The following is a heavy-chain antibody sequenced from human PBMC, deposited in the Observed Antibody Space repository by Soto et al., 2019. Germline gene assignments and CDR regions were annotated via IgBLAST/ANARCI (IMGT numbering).Heavy chain of an antibody. CDR1: GYTFTSYY. CDR3: ARVSEDYDAFDI. Sequence: QVQLVQSGAEVKKPGASVKVSCKASGYTFTSYYMHWVRQAPGQGLEWMGIINPSGGSTSYAQKFQGRVTMTRDTSTSTVYMELSSLRSEDTAVYYWARVSEDYDAFDIWGQGTMVTVSS. V-gene: IGHV1-46*01. CDR2: INPSGGST. D-gene: IGHD4-17*01. J-gene: IGHJ3*02.